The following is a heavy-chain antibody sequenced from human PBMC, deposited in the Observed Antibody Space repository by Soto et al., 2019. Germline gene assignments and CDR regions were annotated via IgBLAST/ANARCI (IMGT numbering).Heavy chain of an antibody. J-gene: IGHJ3*02. Sequence: VGSLRLSCAASGFTFSSYDVHWVRQATGKGLEWVSAIGTAGDTYYPGSVRGRFTISRENAKNSLYLQMNSLRAGDTAVYYCARGSKDAYYYDSSGSEDDAFDIWGQGTMVTVSS. CDR3: ARGSKDAYYYDSSGSEDDAFDI. CDR2: IGTAGDT. CDR1: GFTFSSYD. D-gene: IGHD3-22*01. V-gene: IGHV3-13*01.